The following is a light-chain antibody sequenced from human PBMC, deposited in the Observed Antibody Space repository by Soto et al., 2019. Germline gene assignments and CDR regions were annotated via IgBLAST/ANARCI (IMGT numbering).Light chain of an antibody. CDR3: QQSYSRPPT. CDR2: AAS. Sequence: DIQMTQSPSSLSDSLADRVIITCRASQSISNHLNWYQQKPGKAPKLLIFAASSLQSGVPSRFSGSRSGPDFTLTISSLQPEDFATYYCQQSYSRPPTFGQGTKVDI. V-gene: IGKV1-39*01. J-gene: IGKJ1*01. CDR1: QSISNH.